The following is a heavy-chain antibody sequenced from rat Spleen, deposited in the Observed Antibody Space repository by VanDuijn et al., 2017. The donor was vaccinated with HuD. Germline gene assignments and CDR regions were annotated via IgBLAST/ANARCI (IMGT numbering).Heavy chain of an antibody. J-gene: IGHJ1*01. CDR2: IWGNGNA. Sequence: QVQLKESGPGLVKPSLTLSLTCTVSGFSLSNYGVFWVRQPPGKGLEWMGVIWGNGNANYNSALKSRLSISRDTSKSQVFLKMNSLQTEDTATYYCARDRYYGYNHWYFDFWGPGTMVTVSS. CDR1: GFSLSNYG. CDR3: ARDRYYGYNHWYFDF. V-gene: IGHV2-13*01. D-gene: IGHD1-9*01.